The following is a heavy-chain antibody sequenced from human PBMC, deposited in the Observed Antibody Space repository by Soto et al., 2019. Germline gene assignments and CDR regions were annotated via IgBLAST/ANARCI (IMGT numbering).Heavy chain of an antibody. J-gene: IGHJ4*02. CDR1: GFSVSSNY. D-gene: IGHD3-10*01. CDR3: ARSLPTITYYGEYYFDS. V-gene: IGHV3-53*01. CDR2: ISAGGSI. Sequence: PGGSLRLSCEASGFSVSSNYMSWVRQAPGKGLEWVSVISAGGSIYYADSVKGRFTISRDNFKNTLSLQMNSLSAEDTAVYYCARSLPTITYYGEYYFDSWGQGALVTVS.